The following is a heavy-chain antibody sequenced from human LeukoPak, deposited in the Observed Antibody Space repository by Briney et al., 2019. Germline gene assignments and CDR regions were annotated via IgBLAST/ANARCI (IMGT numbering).Heavy chain of an antibody. CDR2: ISWNSGSI. Sequence: PGGSLRLSCAASGFTFDDYAMHWLRQAPGKGLEWVSGISWNSGSIGYADSVKGRFTISRDNAKNSLHLQMNSLRAEDTALYYCAKEGRRAFDIWGQGTMVTVSS. V-gene: IGHV3-9*01. D-gene: IGHD1-26*01. CDR3: AKEGRRAFDI. J-gene: IGHJ3*02. CDR1: GFTFDDYA.